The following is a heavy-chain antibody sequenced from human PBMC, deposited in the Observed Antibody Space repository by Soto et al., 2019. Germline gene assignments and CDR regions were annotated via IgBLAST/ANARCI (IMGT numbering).Heavy chain of an antibody. D-gene: IGHD2-8*01. CDR3: ARMLAVNYYYYYMDV. CDR1: GFSLNNARVG. V-gene: IGHV2-26*01. J-gene: IGHJ6*03. Sequence: QVTLKESGPVLVRPTETLTLTCTVSGFSLNNARVGVSWIRQPPGKALEWLAHILSNDGKSYSTSLKTRLSISKXTSKSQXVXXXXXXXXXXXXXXYXARMLAVNYYYYYMDVWGKGTTVTVSS. CDR2: ILSNDGK.